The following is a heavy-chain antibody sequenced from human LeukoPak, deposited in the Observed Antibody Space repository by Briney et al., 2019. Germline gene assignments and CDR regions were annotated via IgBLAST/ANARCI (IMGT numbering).Heavy chain of an antibody. CDR3: ASSGSGLDAFDI. CDR1: GGSISSSSYY. J-gene: IGHJ3*02. CDR2: IYYSGST. Sequence: SETLSLTCTVSGGSISSSSYYWGWIRQPPGKGLEWIGSIYYSGSTYYNPSLKSRVTISVDTSKNQFSLKLSSVTAADTAVYYCASSGSGLDAFDIWGQGTMVTVSS. D-gene: IGHD3-3*01. V-gene: IGHV4-39*07.